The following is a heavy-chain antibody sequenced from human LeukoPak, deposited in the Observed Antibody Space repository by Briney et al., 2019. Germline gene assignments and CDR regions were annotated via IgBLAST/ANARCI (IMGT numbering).Heavy chain of an antibody. Sequence: PGGSLRLSCAASGFTFSSYNMNWVRQAPGKGLEWVSYISGSSSTIYYADSVKGRFTISRDNAKNSLYLQVNSLRAEDTAVYYCERRSISAPFDYWGQGTLVTVSS. CDR1: GFTFSSYN. D-gene: IGHD6-6*01. J-gene: IGHJ4*02. V-gene: IGHV3-48*01. CDR3: ERRSISAPFDY. CDR2: ISGSSSTI.